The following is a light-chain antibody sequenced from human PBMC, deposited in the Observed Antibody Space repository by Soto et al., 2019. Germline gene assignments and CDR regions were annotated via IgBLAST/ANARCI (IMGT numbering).Light chain of an antibody. CDR3: QQYNSYST. Sequence: DIQMTQSPSTLSASVGDRVTITCRASQGISGRLAWYQQKPGKAPNLLIYDVSNLESGVPSRFSGTGSGTEFTLTSNSLQPDDFATYYWQQYNSYSTFGPGTKVEVK. J-gene: IGKJ1*01. CDR1: QGISGR. V-gene: IGKV1-5*01. CDR2: DVS.